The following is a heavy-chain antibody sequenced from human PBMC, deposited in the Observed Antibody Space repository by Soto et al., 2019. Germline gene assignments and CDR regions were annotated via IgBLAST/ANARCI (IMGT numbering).Heavy chain of an antibody. CDR2: IDWDDDK. CDR3: ARNTRGGYDIPSATNWLDP. D-gene: IGHD2-8*01. V-gene: IGHV2-70*01. Sequence: GSGPTLVNPTQTLTLTCTFSGFSLSSTGVCVSWIRQPPGKAPEWLALIDWDDDKHYNTSLRTRLTISRGASTNQVVLSMTAMDPADTATYYCARNTRGGYDIPSATNWLDPWGQGIPVTVSS. CDR1: GFSLSSTGVC. J-gene: IGHJ5*02.